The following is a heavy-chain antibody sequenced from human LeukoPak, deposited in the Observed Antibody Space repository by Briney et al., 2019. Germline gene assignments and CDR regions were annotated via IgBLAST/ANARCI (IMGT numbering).Heavy chain of an antibody. CDR1: GFTFTSSA. CDR2: IVVGSGNT. D-gene: IGHD3-10*01. V-gene: IGHV1-58*01. J-gene: IGHJ4*02. Sequence: SVKVSCKASGFTFTSSAVQWVRQARGQRLEWIGWIVVGSGNTNYAQKFQERVTITRDMSTSTAYMELSSLRSKDTAVYYCAAATMVRGVADYWGQGTLVTVSS. CDR3: AAATMVRGVADY.